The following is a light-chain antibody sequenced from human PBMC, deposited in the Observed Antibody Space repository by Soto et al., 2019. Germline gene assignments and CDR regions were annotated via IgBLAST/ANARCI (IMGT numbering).Light chain of an antibody. CDR3: QQYGSSPWT. V-gene: IGKV3-20*01. Sequence: EIGLSQSPGTLSLSPGERATLSCRASQSVSSSSLAWYHQRPGQAPRLLIYGTSSRATGIPDRFSGSGSGTDFTLTISRLEPEDFAVYYCQQYGSSPWTFGQGTKVDIK. J-gene: IGKJ1*01. CDR1: QSVSSSS. CDR2: GTS.